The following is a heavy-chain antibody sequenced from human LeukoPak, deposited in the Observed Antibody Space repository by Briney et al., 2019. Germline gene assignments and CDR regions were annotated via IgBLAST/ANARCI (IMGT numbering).Heavy chain of an antibody. D-gene: IGHD3-3*01. CDR3: AKDSYYDFWSGQYYFDY. Sequence: GGSLRLSCAASGFTFSSYAMSWVRQAPGKGLEWVSAISGSGGSTYYADSVKGRFTISRDNPKNTLYLQMNSLRAEDTAVYYCAKDSYYDFWSGQYYFDYWGQGTLVTVSS. CDR1: GFTFSSYA. J-gene: IGHJ4*02. V-gene: IGHV3-23*01. CDR2: ISGSGGST.